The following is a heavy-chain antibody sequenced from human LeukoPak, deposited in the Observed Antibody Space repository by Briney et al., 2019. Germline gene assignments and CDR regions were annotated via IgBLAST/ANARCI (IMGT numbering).Heavy chain of an antibody. CDR3: ARQQDESREELELRGL. V-gene: IGHV4-4*07. CDR2: IHTSGST. Sequence: SETLSLTCTVSGGYISSGYHWSWIRQPAEKTLEWIGRIHTSGSTNYNPSLKRRLTMSLDTSSSQFSLSLSSVTAADTAVYYCARQQDESREELELRGLWGQGTLVTVSS. J-gene: IGHJ4*02. D-gene: IGHD1-7*01. CDR1: GGYISSGYH.